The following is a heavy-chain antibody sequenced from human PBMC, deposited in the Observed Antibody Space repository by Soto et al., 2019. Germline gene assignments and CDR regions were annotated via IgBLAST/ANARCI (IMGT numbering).Heavy chain of an antibody. V-gene: IGHV3-23*01. CDR3: ANGGFYGPFDY. CDR1: GFTFSSYA. D-gene: IGHD4-17*01. CDR2: ISGSGGST. Sequence: GSLRLSCAASGFTFSSYAMSWVRQAPGKGLEWVSAISGSGGSTYYADSVKGQFTISRDNSKNTLYLQMNSLRAEDTAVYYCANGGFYGPFDYWGQGTLVTVSS. J-gene: IGHJ4*02.